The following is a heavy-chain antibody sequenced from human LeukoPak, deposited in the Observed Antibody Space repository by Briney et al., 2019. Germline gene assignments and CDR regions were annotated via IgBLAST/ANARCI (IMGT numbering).Heavy chain of an antibody. CDR2: ISSNGGST. CDR3: ARSRDGYNYLMDY. J-gene: IGHJ4*02. D-gene: IGHD5-24*01. Sequence: GGSLRLSCAASGFTFSSYAMHWVRQAPGKGLEYVSAISSNGGSTYYANSVKGRFTISRDNSKNTLYLQMGSLRAEDMAVYYCARSRDGYNYLMDYWGQGNPGHRLL. V-gene: IGHV3-64*01. CDR1: GFTFSSYA.